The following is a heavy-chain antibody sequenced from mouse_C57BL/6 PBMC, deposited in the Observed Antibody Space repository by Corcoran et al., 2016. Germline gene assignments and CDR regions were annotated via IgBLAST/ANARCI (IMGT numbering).Heavy chain of an antibody. Sequence: DVQLQESGAGLVKPSQSLSLTCSVTGYSITSGYYWNWIRQFPGNKLEWMGYISYDGSNNYNPSLKNRISITRDTSKNQFFLKLNSVTTEDTATYYCAREGGTGTPYAMDYWGQGTSVTVSS. CDR2: ISYDGSN. V-gene: IGHV3-6*01. J-gene: IGHJ4*01. CDR3: AREGGTGTPYAMDY. CDR1: GYSITSGYY. D-gene: IGHD4-1*01.